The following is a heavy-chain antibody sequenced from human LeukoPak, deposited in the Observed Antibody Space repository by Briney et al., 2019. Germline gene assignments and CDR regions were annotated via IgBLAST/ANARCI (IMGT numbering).Heavy chain of an antibody. D-gene: IGHD5-24*01. V-gene: IGHV3-74*01. Sequence: GGSLRLSCAASGFTFSSYWMHWVRQAPGKGLVWVSRINSDGSSTSYADSVKGRFTISRDNATNTLYLQMNSLRAEDTAVYYCARGVPTKMATFWYAYWGQGTLVTVSS. CDR2: INSDGSST. CDR1: GFTFSSYW. CDR3: ARGVPTKMATFWYAY. J-gene: IGHJ4*02.